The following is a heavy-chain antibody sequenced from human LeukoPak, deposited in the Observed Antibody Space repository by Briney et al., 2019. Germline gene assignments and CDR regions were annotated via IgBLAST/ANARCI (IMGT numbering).Heavy chain of an antibody. D-gene: IGHD1-1*01. Sequence: ASVKVSCKASGYTFTSYDINWVRQATGQGLEWMGWMNPNSGNTGYAQKFQGRVTMTRNTSISTAYMEPSSLRSEDTAVYYCAREHSAWNAMYYYYYYGMDVWGQGTTVTVSS. V-gene: IGHV1-8*01. CDR2: MNPNSGNT. CDR1: GYTFTSYD. J-gene: IGHJ6*02. CDR3: AREHSAWNAMYYYYYYGMDV.